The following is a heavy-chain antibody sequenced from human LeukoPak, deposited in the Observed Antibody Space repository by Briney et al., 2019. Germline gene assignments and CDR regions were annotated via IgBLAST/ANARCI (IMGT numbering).Heavy chain of an antibody. CDR2: INGDGSTT. CDR1: GFTFSSYW. Sequence: PGGSLRLSCAASGFTFSSYWMHWVRQAPGKGLVWVSRINGDGSTTSYADSVKGRFTISRDRAKNTLYLQMNSLRAEDTAVYYCARVESGGAFDIWGQGTMVTVSS. J-gene: IGHJ3*02. V-gene: IGHV3-74*01. CDR3: ARVESGGAFDI.